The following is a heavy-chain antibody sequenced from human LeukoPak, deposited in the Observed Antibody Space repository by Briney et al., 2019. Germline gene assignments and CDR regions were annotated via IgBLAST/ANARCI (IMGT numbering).Heavy chain of an antibody. J-gene: IGHJ4*02. V-gene: IGHV4-34*01. CDR1: GGSFSGYY. CDR2: INHTGST. D-gene: IGHD2-21*01. CDR3: ARLPGVVDFDA. Sequence: PSETLSLTCAVSGGSFSGYYWTWFRQPLGKRLQWIGEINHTGSTNYNPSLTRRVTLPLDRSNKQISLKLSSVTAADTTVYYVARLPGVVDFDAWGQGTLVTVS.